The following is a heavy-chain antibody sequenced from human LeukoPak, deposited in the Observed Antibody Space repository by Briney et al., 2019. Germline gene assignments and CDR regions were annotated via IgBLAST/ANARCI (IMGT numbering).Heavy chain of an antibody. J-gene: IGHJ5*02. CDR1: GYSISSGYY. D-gene: IGHD3-16*01. V-gene: IGHV4-38-2*01. CDR3: ARHSPGLGPSRFDP. CDR2: IYHSGST. Sequence: SETLSLTCAVYGYSISSGYYWGWIRQPPGKGLEWIGSIYHSGSTYYNPSLKSRVTISVDTSKNQFSLKLSSVTAADTAVYYCARHSPGLGPSRFDPWGQGTLVTVSS.